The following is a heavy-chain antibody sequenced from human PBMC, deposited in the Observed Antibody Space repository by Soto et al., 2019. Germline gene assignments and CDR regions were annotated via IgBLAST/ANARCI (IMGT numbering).Heavy chain of an antibody. V-gene: IGHV3-21*01. Sequence: SGGSLRLSCAASGFTFSSYSMNWVRQAPGKGLEWVSSISSSSSYIYYADSVKGRFTISRDNAKNSLYLQMNSLRAEDTAVYYCARDPPSFYAFDIWGQGTMVTVSS. CDR2: ISSSSSYI. J-gene: IGHJ3*02. CDR1: GFTFSSYS. CDR3: ARDPPSFYAFDI.